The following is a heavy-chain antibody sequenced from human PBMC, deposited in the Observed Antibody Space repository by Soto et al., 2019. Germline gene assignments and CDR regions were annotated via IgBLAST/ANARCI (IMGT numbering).Heavy chain of an antibody. J-gene: IGHJ4*02. D-gene: IGHD4-17*01. Sequence: SETLSLTCTVSGGSISSSSYYWGWIRQPPGKGLEWIGSIYYSGSTYYNPSLKSRVTISVDTSKNQFSLKLSSVTAADTAVYYCASAAKDFYDYGDYFDYWGQGTLVTVSS. CDR3: ASAAKDFYDYGDYFDY. CDR2: IYYSGST. CDR1: GGSISSSSYY. V-gene: IGHV4-39*07.